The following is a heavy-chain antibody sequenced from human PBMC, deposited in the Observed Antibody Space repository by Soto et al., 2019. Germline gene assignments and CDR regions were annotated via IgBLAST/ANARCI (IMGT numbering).Heavy chain of an antibody. V-gene: IGHV1-46*03. CDR2: INPSGGST. CDR1: GYTFTSYY. D-gene: IGHD2-21*02. CDR3: ARSPDSGGNSGSYWYFDL. J-gene: IGHJ2*01. Sequence: QVQLVQSGAEVKKPGASVKVSCKASGYTFTSYYMHWVRQAPGQGLEWMGIINPSGGSTSYAQKFQGRVTMTRDTYTSTVYMELSSLRSEDTAVYYCARSPDSGGNSGSYWYFDLWGRGTLVTVSS.